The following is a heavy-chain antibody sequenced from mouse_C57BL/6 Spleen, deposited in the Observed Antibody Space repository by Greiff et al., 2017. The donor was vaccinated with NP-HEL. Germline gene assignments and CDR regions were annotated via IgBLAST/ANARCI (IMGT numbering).Heavy chain of an antibody. CDR1: GFSFNTYA. D-gene: IGHD1-1*01. J-gene: IGHJ1*03. CDR2: IRSKSNNYAT. CDR3: VRNYGSSYGGYFDV. V-gene: IGHV10-1*01. Sequence: EVKLMESGGGLVQPKGSLKLSCAASGFSFNTYAMNWVRQAPGKGLEWVARIRSKSNNYATYYADSVKDRFTISRDDSESMLYLQMNNLKTEDTAMYYCVRNYGSSYGGYFDVWGTGTTVTVSS.